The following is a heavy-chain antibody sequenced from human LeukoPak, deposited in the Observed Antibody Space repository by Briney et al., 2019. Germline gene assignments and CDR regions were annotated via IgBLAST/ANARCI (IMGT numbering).Heavy chain of an antibody. CDR1: GFTFSSYA. CDR2: ISAGGGDT. CDR3: TKFRSGSYVDYFDY. J-gene: IGHJ4*02. Sequence: GGSLRLSCAASGFTFSSYAMSWVRQAPGKGLEWVSVISAGGGDTYNADSVKGRFTISRDNSKNTLYLQMNSLRAEDTALYYCTKFRSGSYVDYFDYWGQGTLVTVSS. V-gene: IGHV3-23*01. D-gene: IGHD3-10*01.